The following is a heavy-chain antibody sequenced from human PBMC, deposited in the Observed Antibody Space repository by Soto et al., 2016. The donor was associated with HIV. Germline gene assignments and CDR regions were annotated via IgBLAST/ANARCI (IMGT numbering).Heavy chain of an antibody. CDR1: GFSFDDFA. V-gene: IGHV3-9*01. D-gene: IGHD3-9*01. CDR2: IGWNGGTI. J-gene: IGHJ4*02. Sequence: EVQLVESGGGLVQPGRSLRLSCAASGFSFDDFAMHWVRQAPGKGLEWVSGIGWNGGTIGYADSVEGRFTISRDNAQNSLYLQMNTLTTEDTAFYYCAKDGGGGRLVSTFEYWGLGTLVAVSS. CDR3: AKDGGGGRLVSTFEY.